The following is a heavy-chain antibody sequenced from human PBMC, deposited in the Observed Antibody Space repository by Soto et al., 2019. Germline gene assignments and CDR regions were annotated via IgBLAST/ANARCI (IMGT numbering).Heavy chain of an antibody. CDR3: AKMEGMDPWADSFDS. CDR1: GFTFSDFA. Sequence: EVQVLESGGGLVQPGGSLRLSCAATGFTFSDFAMSWVRQAPGKGLEWVSRIYGGGNGPHYADSVKGRVTISRDNSKNTLYLQMSSLRAEDTAVYYCAKMEGMDPWADSFDSGGQGTLVTVSS. V-gene: IGHV3-23*01. D-gene: IGHD2-2*03. CDR2: IYGGGNGP. J-gene: IGHJ4*02.